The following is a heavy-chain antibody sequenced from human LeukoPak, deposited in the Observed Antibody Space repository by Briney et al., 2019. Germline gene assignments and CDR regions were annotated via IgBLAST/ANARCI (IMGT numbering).Heavy chain of an antibody. J-gene: IGHJ4*02. CDR3: AKDRRYCSSTSCYFYDY. D-gene: IGHD2-2*01. CDR1: GFTFSSYG. CDR2: ISYDGSNK. V-gene: IGHV3-30*18. Sequence: GGSLRLSCAASGFTFSSYGMHWVRQAPGKGLEWVAVISYDGSNKYYADSVKGRFTISRDNSENTLYLQMNSLRAEDTAVYYCAKDRRYCSSTSCYFYDYWGQGTLVTVSS.